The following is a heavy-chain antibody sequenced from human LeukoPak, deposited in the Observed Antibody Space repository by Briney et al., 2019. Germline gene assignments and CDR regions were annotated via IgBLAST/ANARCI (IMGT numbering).Heavy chain of an antibody. CDR3: ARTTAMVTIFDY. CDR1: GGTFSSYA. CDR2: IIPIFGTA. D-gene: IGHD5-18*01. J-gene: IGHJ4*02. V-gene: IGHV1-69*05. Sequence: SVKVSCKASGGTFSSYAISWVRQAPGQGLEWMGGIIPIFGTANYAQKFQGRVTITRDTSASTAYMELSSLRSEDTAVYYCARTTAMVTIFDYWGQGTLVTVSS.